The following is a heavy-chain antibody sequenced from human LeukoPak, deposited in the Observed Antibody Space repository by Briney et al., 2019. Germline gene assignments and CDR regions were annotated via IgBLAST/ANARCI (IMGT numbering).Heavy chain of an antibody. V-gene: IGHV3-30*03. Sequence: GRSLSLSCAASGFSFSSYGMHWVRQAPGKGLEWVAVISHDGSNKYYADSVKGRFTISRDNSKNTLYLQMSSLRPEDTAVYYCASGGYTSSWYVVDYWGQGTLVTVSS. CDR3: ASGGYTSSWYVVDY. D-gene: IGHD6-13*01. CDR2: ISHDGSNK. CDR1: GFSFSSYG. J-gene: IGHJ4*02.